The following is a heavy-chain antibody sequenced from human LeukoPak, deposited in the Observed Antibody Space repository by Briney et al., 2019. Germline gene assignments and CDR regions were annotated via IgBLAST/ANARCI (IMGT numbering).Heavy chain of an antibody. V-gene: IGHV3-64D*06. CDR1: GFTFSSYA. J-gene: IGHJ6*04. CDR2: ISSNGGST. D-gene: IGHD6-13*01. CDR3: VKDGWEAIAEGLGGPDGMDV. Sequence: GGSLRLSCSASGFTFSSYAMHWVRQAPGKGLEYVSAISSNGGSTYYADSVKGRFTISRDNSKNTLYLQMSSLRAEDTAVYYCVKDGWEAIAEGLGGPDGMDVWGKGTTVTVSS.